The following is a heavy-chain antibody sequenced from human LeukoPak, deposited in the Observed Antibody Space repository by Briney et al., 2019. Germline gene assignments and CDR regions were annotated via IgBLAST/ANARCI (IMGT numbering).Heavy chain of an antibody. CDR2: INPNGGGK. CDR1: GYTFTDKW. V-gene: IGHV1-2*02. D-gene: IGHD6-13*01. J-gene: IGHJ4*02. CDR3: ARAHSSLRLYHFDY. Sequence: ASVMVSCKASGYTFTDKWIHWVRQAPGQGLQGVGWINPNGGGKNYAETFEGRIAMTTDTSINTAYMEMSRLTSDDTAVYYCARAHSSLRLYHFDYWGQGTLVTVSS.